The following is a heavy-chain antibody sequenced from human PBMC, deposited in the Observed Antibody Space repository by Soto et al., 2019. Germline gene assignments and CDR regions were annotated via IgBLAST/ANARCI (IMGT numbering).Heavy chain of an antibody. CDR1: GGTFSSYT. J-gene: IGHJ5*02. V-gene: IGHV1-69*02. CDR2: IIPILGIA. CDR3: AGGVVAAIQRYNWFDP. Sequence: QVQLVQSGAEVKKPGSSVKVSCKASGGTFSSYTISWVRQAPGQGLEWMGRIIPILGIANYAQKFQGRVTMTADKSTSKGYMELSSVSSEDTGVYYCAGGVVAAIQRYNWFDPWGQGTLVTVSS. D-gene: IGHD2-15*01.